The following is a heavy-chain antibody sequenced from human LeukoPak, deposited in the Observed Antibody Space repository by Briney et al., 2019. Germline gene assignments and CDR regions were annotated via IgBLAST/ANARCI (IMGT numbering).Heavy chain of an antibody. J-gene: IGHJ4*02. CDR3: ARGPHSSNFYFFDY. CDR1: GYTFATYG. Sequence: GASVKVSCKASGYTFATYGISGVRQAPGQGLDWMGWISAYNGDTNYAQKFQDRVTMTTDTSTSTAYMELRGLRSDDTAVYYCARGPHSSNFYFFDYWGQGTLVTVSS. V-gene: IGHV1-18*01. D-gene: IGHD6-13*01. CDR2: ISAYNGDT.